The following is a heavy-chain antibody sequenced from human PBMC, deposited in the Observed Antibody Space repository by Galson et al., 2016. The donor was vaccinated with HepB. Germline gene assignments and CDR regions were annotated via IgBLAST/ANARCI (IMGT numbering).Heavy chain of an antibody. CDR2: IRSKVFGGTT. J-gene: IGHJ5*02. V-gene: IGHV3-49*03. CDR3: TRAIPATRGWFDP. Sequence: SLRLSCAASGFTFGDYAMNWFRQAPGKGLEWVGLIRSKVFGGTTDYAASAKGRFTISRDDSKSIAYLQMNSLKTEDTAVYYCTRAIPATRGWFDPWGQGTLVTVSS. CDR1: GFTFGDYA. D-gene: IGHD2-2*01.